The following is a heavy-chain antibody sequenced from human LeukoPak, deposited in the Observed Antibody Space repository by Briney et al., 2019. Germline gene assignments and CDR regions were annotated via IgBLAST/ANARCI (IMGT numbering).Heavy chain of an antibody. J-gene: IGHJ3*02. CDR1: GGTFSSYA. CDR3: AADGGRAYCGGDCQTLAFDI. Sequence: GASVKVSCKASGGTFSSYAISWVRQAPGQGLEWMGGIIPIFGTANYAQKFQERVTITRNMSTSTAYMELSSLRSEDTAVYYCAADGGRAYCGGDCQTLAFDIWGQGTMVTVSS. V-gene: IGHV1-69*05. D-gene: IGHD2-21*02. CDR2: IIPIFGTA.